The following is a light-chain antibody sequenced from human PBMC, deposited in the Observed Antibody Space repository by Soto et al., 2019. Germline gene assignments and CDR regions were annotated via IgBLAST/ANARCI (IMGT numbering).Light chain of an antibody. Sequence: EIVLTQSPGTLSLSPGERATLSCRASQSVSSSYLAWYQQKPGQAPRLLIYAASSRATAIPDRFSGSGSGTDFTLTSSRLEPEDFAVYYCQEYGSSRAFGQGTKVEIK. CDR3: QEYGSSRA. CDR2: AAS. V-gene: IGKV3-20*01. J-gene: IGKJ1*01. CDR1: QSVSSSY.